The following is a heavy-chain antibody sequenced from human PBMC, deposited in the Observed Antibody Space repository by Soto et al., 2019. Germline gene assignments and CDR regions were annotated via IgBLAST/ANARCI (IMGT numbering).Heavy chain of an antibody. D-gene: IGHD3-3*01. CDR3: ARAPSGITIFGVVITYFDY. CDR1: GGSISSYY. V-gene: IGHV4-59*01. J-gene: IGHJ4*02. CDR2: IYYSGST. Sequence: SETLSLTCTVSGGSISSYYWGWIRQPPGKGLEWIGYIYYSGSTNYNPSLKSRVTISVDTSKNQFSLKLSSVTAADTAVYYCARAPSGITIFGVVITYFDYWGQGTLVTVSS.